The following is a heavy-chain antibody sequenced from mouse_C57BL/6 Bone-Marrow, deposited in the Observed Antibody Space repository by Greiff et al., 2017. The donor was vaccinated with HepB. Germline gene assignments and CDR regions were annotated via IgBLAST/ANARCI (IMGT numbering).Heavy chain of an antibody. V-gene: IGHV5-6*02. CDR1: GFTFSSYG. Sequence: DVMLVESGGDLVKPGGSLKLSCAASGFTFSSYGMSWVRQTPDKRLEWVATISSGGSYTYYPDSVKGRFTISRDNAKNTLYLQMSSLKSEDTAMYYCARKGDYYGPFYYAMDYWGQGTSVTVSS. CDR2: ISSGGSYT. J-gene: IGHJ4*01. CDR3: ARKGDYYGPFYYAMDY. D-gene: IGHD1-1*01.